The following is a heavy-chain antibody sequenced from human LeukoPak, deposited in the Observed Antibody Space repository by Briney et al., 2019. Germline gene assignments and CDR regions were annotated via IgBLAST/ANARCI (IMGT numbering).Heavy chain of an antibody. CDR3: AGDTSNYYGSTGYYYDYYYMDV. D-gene: IGHD3-22*01. V-gene: IGHV3-53*01. CDR2: IYSDGTT. Sequence: PGGSLRLSCAASGFSISDKYMSWVRQAPGKGLEWVSVIYSDGTTHFADSVEGRFTISRDNSKDTLYLQMNSLRAEDTAVYYCAGDTSNYYGSTGYYYDYYYMDVWGKGTTVTVSS. CDR1: GFSISDKY. J-gene: IGHJ6*03.